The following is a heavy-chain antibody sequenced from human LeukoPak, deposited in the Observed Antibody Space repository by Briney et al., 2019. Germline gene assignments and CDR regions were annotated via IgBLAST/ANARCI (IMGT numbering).Heavy chain of an antibody. Sequence: SETLSLTCAVSGGSISSYYWSWIRQPPGKGLEWVGYIYYSGSNNYNPSLKSRVTISVDTSKNQFSLKLSSVTAADTAVYYCAGMEQWPANFDYWGQGTLVTVSS. CDR2: IYYSGSN. V-gene: IGHV4-59*01. CDR3: AGMEQWPANFDY. CDR1: GGSISSYY. J-gene: IGHJ4*02. D-gene: IGHD6-19*01.